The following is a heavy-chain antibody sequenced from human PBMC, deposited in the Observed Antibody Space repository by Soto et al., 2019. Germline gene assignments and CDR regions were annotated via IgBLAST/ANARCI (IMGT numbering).Heavy chain of an antibody. D-gene: IGHD3-3*01. CDR2: IYSGGST. CDR1: GFTVSSNY. CDR3: VGQHYDFWSGYYDYGMDV. Sequence: EVQLVESGGGLIQPGGSLRLSCAASGFTVSSNYMSWVRQAPGKGLEWVSVIYSGGSTYYADSVKGRFTISRDNSKNTLYLQMNSLRAEDTAVYYCVGQHYDFWSGYYDYGMDVWGQGTTVTVSS. J-gene: IGHJ6*02. V-gene: IGHV3-53*01.